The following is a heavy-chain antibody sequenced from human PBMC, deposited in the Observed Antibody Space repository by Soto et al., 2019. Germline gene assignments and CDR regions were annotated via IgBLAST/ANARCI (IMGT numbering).Heavy chain of an antibody. CDR3: AKDRQPDGIWTFDL. CDR2: INPNSGGST. V-gene: IGHV1-2*07. Sequence: APVKVSCKASGYTFTGYLMHWVRQNTGQGLEWMGWINPNSGGSTYYANSVKGRFTISRDHSQSSVFLQMSSLRDEDTAVYYCAKDRQPDGIWTFDLWGQGTLVTVS. CDR1: GYTFTGYL. J-gene: IGHJ4*02. D-gene: IGHD3-9*01.